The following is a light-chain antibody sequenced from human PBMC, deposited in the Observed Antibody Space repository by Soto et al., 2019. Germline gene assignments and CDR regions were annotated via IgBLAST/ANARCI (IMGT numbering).Light chain of an antibody. V-gene: IGLV1-51*01. CDR3: GTWDSILSAGV. J-gene: IGLJ1*01. CDR2: DSS. Sequence: QAVLTQPPSISATPGQKVTISCSGSSSNDATNHVSWYQQLPGAAPKLLIYDSSARPSGIPDRFSGSKSGTSATLDITGLQTGDEADYYCGTWDSILSAGVFGAGTKVTVL. CDR1: SSNDATNH.